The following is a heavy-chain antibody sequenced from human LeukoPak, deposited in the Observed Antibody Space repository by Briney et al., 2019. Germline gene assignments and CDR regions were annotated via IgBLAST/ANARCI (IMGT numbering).Heavy chain of an antibody. CDR1: GFTFSSYA. V-gene: IGHV3-30*04. Sequence: PGGSLRLSCAASGFTFSSYAMHWVRQAPGKGLEWVAVISYDGSNKYYADSVKGRFTISRDNSKNTLYLQMNSLRAEDTAVYYCARDWGDYGGNGGLDPWGQGTLVTVSS. CDR2: ISYDGSNK. J-gene: IGHJ5*02. CDR3: ARDWGDYGGNGGLDP. D-gene: IGHD4-23*01.